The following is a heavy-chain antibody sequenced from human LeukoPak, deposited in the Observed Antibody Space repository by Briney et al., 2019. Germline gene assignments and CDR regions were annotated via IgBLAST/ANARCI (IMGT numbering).Heavy chain of an antibody. CDR3: ARVSVAYYYYYYMDV. J-gene: IGHJ6*03. CDR1: GGSISPYY. CDR2: IYYSGST. Sequence: PSETLSLTCTVSGGSISPYYWSWIRQPPGRGLEWIGYIYYSGSTKYNPSLKSRVAISVDTSKNQFSLKLSSVTAADTAIYYCARVSVAYYYYYYMDVWGKGTTVTVSS. V-gene: IGHV4-59*08. D-gene: IGHD6-19*01.